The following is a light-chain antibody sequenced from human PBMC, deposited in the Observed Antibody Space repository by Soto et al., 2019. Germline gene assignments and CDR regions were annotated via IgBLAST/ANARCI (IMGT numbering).Light chain of an antibody. CDR2: DAS. CDR1: QSVSRH. CDR3: QQRNNWPPVT. J-gene: IGKJ4*01. V-gene: IGKV3-11*01. Sequence: EILMTQSPATLSVSPGERATLSCRASQSVSRHLAWYQQKPGQAPRLLIHDASNRATGIPARFSGSGSGTDFTLTISSLEPEDFAVYYCQQRNNWPPVTFGGGTKVDIK.